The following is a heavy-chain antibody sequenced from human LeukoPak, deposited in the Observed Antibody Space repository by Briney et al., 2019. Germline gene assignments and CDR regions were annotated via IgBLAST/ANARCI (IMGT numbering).Heavy chain of an antibody. J-gene: IGHJ4*02. CDR2: IYHSGST. CDR3: TREGYSSPDY. D-gene: IGHD5-18*01. V-gene: IGHV4-38-2*02. Sequence: PSETLSLTYTVSGYSISSGYYWGWIRQPPGKGLEWIGSIYHSGSTYYNPSLKSRVTISMDTSKNQFSLKLSAVTAADTAVYYCTREGYSSPDYWGQGTLVTVSS. CDR1: GYSISSGYY.